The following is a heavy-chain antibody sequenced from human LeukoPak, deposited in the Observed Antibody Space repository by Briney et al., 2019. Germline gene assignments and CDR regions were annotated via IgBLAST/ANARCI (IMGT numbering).Heavy chain of an antibody. D-gene: IGHD3-10*01. CDR1: GYTFTSYH. J-gene: IGHJ5*02. Sequence: GASVKVSCKASGYTFTSYHMHWVRQAPGQGLEWMGIINPSGGSTGYAQKFQGRVTMTRDMSTSTVYMELSSLRSEDTAVYYCARDLSKPFTRRRGRDWFDPWGQGTLVTVSS. CDR2: INPSGGST. V-gene: IGHV1-46*01. CDR3: ARDLSKPFTRRRGRDWFDP.